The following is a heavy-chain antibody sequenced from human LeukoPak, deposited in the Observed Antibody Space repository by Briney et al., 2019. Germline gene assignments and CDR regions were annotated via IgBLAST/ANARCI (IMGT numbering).Heavy chain of an antibody. CDR2: IYTSGST. D-gene: IGHD2-8*01. V-gene: IGHV4-4*07. J-gene: IGHJ4*02. Sequence: SETLSLTCTVSGGSISSYYWNWIRQPAGKGLEWIGHIYTSGSTNYNSSLKSRVTISVDTSKNQFSVKLNSVIAADTAMHYCARGVYLGNGYYFDYWGQGTLVTVSS. CDR1: GGSISSYY. CDR3: ARGVYLGNGYYFDY.